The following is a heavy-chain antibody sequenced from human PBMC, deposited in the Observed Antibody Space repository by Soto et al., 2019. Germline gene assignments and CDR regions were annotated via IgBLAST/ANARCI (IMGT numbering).Heavy chain of an antibody. V-gene: IGHV3-30*04. Sequence: QVQLVESGGGVVQPGRSLRLSCAASGFTFSDYAMHWVRQAPGKGLEWVTLISYDGRDKYYADSVKGRFTFSRDNSKNTLYLQMNSLKPEDTAGYYCASDAETVTTAYYFDYWGQGALVTVSS. CDR2: ISYDGRDK. CDR1: GFTFSDYA. D-gene: IGHD4-17*01. J-gene: IGHJ4*02. CDR3: ASDAETVTTAYYFDY.